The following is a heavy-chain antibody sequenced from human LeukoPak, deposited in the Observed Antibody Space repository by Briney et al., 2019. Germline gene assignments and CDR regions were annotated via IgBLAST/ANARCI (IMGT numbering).Heavy chain of an antibody. V-gene: IGHV1-8*01. CDR3: ARGVSGYYYDSSGYLSFNWFDP. CDR1: GYTFTSYD. CDR2: MNPNSGNT. Sequence: GASVKVSCKASGYTFTSYDINWVRQATGQGLEWMGWMNPNSGNTGYAQKFQGRVTMTRNTSISTAYMELSSLRSEDTAVYYCARGVSGYYYDSSGYLSFNWFDPWGQGTLVTVSS. J-gene: IGHJ5*02. D-gene: IGHD3-22*01.